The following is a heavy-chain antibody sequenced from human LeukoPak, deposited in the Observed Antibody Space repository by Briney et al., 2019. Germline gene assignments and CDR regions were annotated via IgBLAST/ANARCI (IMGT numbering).Heavy chain of an antibody. CDR1: GGSISSYY. Sequence: PSETLSLTCTVSGGSISSYYWSWIRQPPGKGLEWIGYIYYSGSTNYNPSLKSRVTISVDTSKNQFSLKLSSVTAADTAVYYCARAAPAWFGELLRGPFDYWGPGTLVTVSS. CDR2: IYYSGST. J-gene: IGHJ4*02. D-gene: IGHD3-10*01. CDR3: ARAAPAWFGELLRGPFDY. V-gene: IGHV4-59*01.